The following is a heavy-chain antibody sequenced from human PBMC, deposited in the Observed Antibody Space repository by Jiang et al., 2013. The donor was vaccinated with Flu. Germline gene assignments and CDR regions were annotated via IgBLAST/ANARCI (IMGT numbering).Heavy chain of an antibody. CDR2: VNHQGVI. D-gene: IGHD2-15*01. V-gene: IGHV4-34*01. Sequence: LLKPSETLSLTCAIFGPPSPYYYWSWIRQPPGKGLEWIGDVNHQGVINYNPSLTSRVTISEDTSKKQVSLKIYSVTAADTAVYFCARGRASVWELLWDWGQGTLVTVSS. CDR3: ARGRASVWELLWD. CDR1: GPPSPYYY. J-gene: IGHJ4*02.